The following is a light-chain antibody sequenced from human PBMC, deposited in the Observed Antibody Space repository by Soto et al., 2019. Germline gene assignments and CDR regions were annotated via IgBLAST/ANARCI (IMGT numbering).Light chain of an antibody. J-gene: IGKJ1*01. V-gene: IGKV1-33*01. CDR3: QQYNNLPRT. CDR1: QDISKY. Sequence: DNQMTQSPSSLSASVGDRVTITCQASQDISKYLNWYQQKPGKAPTLLIYDASNLETGVPSRFSGSGSGTDFTFTISSLQPEDIATYYCQQYNNLPRTF. CDR2: DAS.